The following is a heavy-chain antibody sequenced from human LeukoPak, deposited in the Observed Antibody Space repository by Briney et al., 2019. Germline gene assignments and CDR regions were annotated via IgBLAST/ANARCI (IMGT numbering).Heavy chain of an antibody. J-gene: IGHJ4*02. CDR2: ISSSSSYI. D-gene: IGHD6-13*01. CDR1: GFTFSSYS. CDR3: ARGTAAADYFDY. Sequence: GGSLRLSCAASGFTFSSYSMNWVRQAPGKGLEWVSSISSSSSYIYYADSVKGRFTISRDNAKNSLYLQMNSLRAEDTAVYYCARGTAAADYFDYWGQGTLVTVSS. V-gene: IGHV3-21*01.